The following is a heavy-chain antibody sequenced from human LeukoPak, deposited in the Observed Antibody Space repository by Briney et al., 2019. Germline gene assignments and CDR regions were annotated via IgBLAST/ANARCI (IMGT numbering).Heavy chain of an antibody. Sequence: GGSLRLSCAASGFTFSSYAMSWVRQAPGKGLEWVSAIYSGGSTYYADSVKGRFTISRDNSKNTLFLQMNSLRADDTAVYYCAKDLGYYGSGSYYEAYWGQGTPVTVSS. J-gene: IGHJ4*02. CDR3: AKDLGYYGSGSYYEAY. CDR2: IYSGGST. V-gene: IGHV3-23*01. D-gene: IGHD3-10*01. CDR1: GFTFSSYA.